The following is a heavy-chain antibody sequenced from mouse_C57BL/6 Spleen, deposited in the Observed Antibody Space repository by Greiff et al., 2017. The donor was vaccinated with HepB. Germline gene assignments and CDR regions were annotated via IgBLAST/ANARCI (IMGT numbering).Heavy chain of an antibody. CDR2: IYPRSGNT. Sequence: QVQLQQSGAELARPGASVKLSCKASGYTFTSYGISWVKQRTGQGLEWIGEIYPRSGNTYYNEKFKGKATLTADKSSSTAYMELRSLTSEDSAVYFCARDGVYGPSFAYWGQGTLVTVSA. V-gene: IGHV1-81*01. CDR1: GYTFTSYG. J-gene: IGHJ3*01. CDR3: ARDGVYGPSFAY. D-gene: IGHD1-2*01.